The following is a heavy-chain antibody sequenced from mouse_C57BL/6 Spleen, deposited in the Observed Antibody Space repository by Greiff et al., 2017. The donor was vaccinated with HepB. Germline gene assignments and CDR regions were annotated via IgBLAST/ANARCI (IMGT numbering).Heavy chain of an antibody. CDR3: ARQGYGSSLFAY. CDR1: GFTFSDYY. CDR2: ISNGGGST. J-gene: IGHJ3*01. D-gene: IGHD1-1*01. V-gene: IGHV5-12*01. Sequence: EVQLVESGGGLVQPGGSLKLSCAASGFTFSDYYMYWVRQTPEKRLEWVAYISNGGGSTYYPDTVKGRFTISRDNAKNTLYLQMSRLKSEDTAMYYCARQGYGSSLFAYWGQGTLVTVSA.